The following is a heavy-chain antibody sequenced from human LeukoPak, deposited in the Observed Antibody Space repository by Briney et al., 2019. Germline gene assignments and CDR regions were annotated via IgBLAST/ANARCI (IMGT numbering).Heavy chain of an antibody. J-gene: IGHJ4*02. V-gene: IGHV3-23*01. D-gene: IGHD4-11*01. Sequence: GGSLRLSCAASGFTFSSYAMSWVRQAPGKGLEWVSAISGSGGSTYYADSVKGRFTISRDNSKNTLYLQMNSLRAEDTAAYYCAKVPGQNTVIPDYWGQGTLVTVSS. CDR3: AKVPGQNTVIPDY. CDR1: GFTFSSYA. CDR2: ISGSGGST.